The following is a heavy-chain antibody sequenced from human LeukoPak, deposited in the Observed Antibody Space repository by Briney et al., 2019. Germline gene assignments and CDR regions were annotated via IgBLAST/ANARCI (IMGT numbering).Heavy chain of an antibody. D-gene: IGHD2-8*01. CDR2: INPNRGGT. J-gene: IGHJ4*02. CDR3: ARMVNGAYDV. Sequence: ASVKVSCKASGYTFTGPSMHWVRQAPGQGLERMGWINPNRGGTNYAQNFQGRVTMTRDTSFSTAYMEVSMLRSDDTAVYYCARMVNGAYDVWGQGTMVTVSS. V-gene: IGHV1-2*02. CDR1: GYTFTGPS.